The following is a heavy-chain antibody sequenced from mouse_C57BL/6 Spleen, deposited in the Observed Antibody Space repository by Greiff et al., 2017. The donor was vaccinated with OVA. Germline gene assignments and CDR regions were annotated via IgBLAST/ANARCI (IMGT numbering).Heavy chain of an antibody. CDR2: IYPGSGST. V-gene: IGHV1-55*01. D-gene: IGHD1-1*01. J-gene: IGHJ1*03. CDR1: GYTFTSYW. Sequence: QVQLKQPGAELVKPGASVKMSCKASGYTFTSYWITWVKQRPGQGLEWIGDIYPGSGSTNYNEKFKSKATLTVDTSSSTAYMQLSSLTSEDSAVYYCARWDYYHGGYFDVWGTGTTVTVSS. CDR3: ARWDYYHGGYFDV.